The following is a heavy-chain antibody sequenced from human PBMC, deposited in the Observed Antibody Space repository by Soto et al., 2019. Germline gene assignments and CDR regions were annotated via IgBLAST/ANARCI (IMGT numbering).Heavy chain of an antibody. D-gene: IGHD2-2*01. CDR2: IGESGTPT. CDR1: GFTFSSYA. J-gene: IGHJ4*02. Sequence: PGGSLRLSCAASGFTFSSYAMKWVRQAPGKGLEWVSLIGESGTPTYYADSVKGRFTISRDNSGNTLFLEMYSLRAEDTAVYYCAREMQVPAANTPSIDYWGQGALVTVSS. CDR3: AREMQVPAANTPSIDY. V-gene: IGHV3-23*01.